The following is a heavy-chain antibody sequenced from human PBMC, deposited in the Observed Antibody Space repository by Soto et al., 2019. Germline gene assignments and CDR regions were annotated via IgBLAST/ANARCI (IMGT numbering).Heavy chain of an antibody. J-gene: IGHJ4*02. V-gene: IGHV3-48*02. Sequence: GGSLRLSCAASGFTFSTYSMNWVRQAPGEGLECVSFISSTSSTIYYADSVKGRFTISRDNAKNSLYMQMNSLRDEDTAVYYCTGGGGNDYWGQGTMVTVSS. CDR1: GFTFSTYS. D-gene: IGHD2-15*01. CDR2: ISSTSSTI. CDR3: TGGGGNDY.